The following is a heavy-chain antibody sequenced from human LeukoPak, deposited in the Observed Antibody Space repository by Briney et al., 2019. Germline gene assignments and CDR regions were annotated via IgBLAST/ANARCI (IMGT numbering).Heavy chain of an antibody. V-gene: IGHV1-18*01. Sequence: ASVKVSCKASGYTFTSYGISWVRQAPGQGLEWMGWISAYNGNTNYAQKLQGRVTMTTDTSTSTAYMELRSLRSDDTAVYYCAKERGYYDSSGYFDYWGQGTLVTVSS. J-gene: IGHJ4*02. CDR3: AKERGYYDSSGYFDY. D-gene: IGHD3-22*01. CDR2: ISAYNGNT. CDR1: GYTFTSYG.